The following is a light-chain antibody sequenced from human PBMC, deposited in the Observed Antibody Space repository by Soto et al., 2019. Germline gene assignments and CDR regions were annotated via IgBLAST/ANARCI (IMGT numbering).Light chain of an antibody. CDR3: QQYNRYPRT. J-gene: IGKJ2*01. Sequence: ESERTTVPLTLSAGVGARVTXSCRASQIVDINLAWYQQKPGHAPRLLIYGASSGATGIPARFSGSGSGTEFTLTIGSLQSDDFAIYYCQQYNRYPRTFGQGTKVDI. CDR2: GAS. CDR1: QIVDIN. V-gene: IGKV3-15*01.